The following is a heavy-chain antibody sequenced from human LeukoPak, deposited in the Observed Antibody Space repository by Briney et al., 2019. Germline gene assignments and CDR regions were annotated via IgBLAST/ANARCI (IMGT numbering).Heavy chain of an antibody. CDR3: ARAPRSVLFDY. D-gene: IGHD6-6*01. CDR2: IYHSGST. J-gene: IGHJ4*02. V-gene: IGHV4-38-2*02. CDR1: GYSISSGYY. Sequence: SETLSLTCTVCGYSISSGYYWGWIRQPPGKGLEWIGSIYHSGSTYYNPSLKSRVTISVDTSKNQFSLKLSSVTAADTAVYYCARAPRSVLFDYWGQGTLVTVSS.